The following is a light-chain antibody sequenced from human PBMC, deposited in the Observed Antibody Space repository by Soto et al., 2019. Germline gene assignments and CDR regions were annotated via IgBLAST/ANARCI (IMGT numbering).Light chain of an antibody. CDR3: QQYKSWPPLT. V-gene: IGKV3-15*01. J-gene: IGKJ4*01. CDR2: GAS. CDR1: QSISDT. Sequence: DIVMTQSPAILSVSLGERATLSCLASQSISDTLAWYQQRSGQAPRLLIYGASTRATGVPARFSGSGSGTEVTLTISSLQSDDFASYYCQQYKSWPPLTFGGGTKVE.